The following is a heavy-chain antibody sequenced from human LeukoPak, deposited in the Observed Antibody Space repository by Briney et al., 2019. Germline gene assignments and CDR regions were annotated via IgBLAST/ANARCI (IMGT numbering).Heavy chain of an antibody. CDR2: IKSKTDGGTT. V-gene: IGHV3-15*01. CDR1: GFTFTNAW. D-gene: IGHD2-8*01. Sequence: GGSLRLSCAASGFTFTNAWMSCVRQAPGKGLGWVGRIKSKTDGGTTDYAAPVRGGFTISRDDSKNTLYLQMNSLKTEDTAVYYCTGRAYGYWGQGTLVTVSS. J-gene: IGHJ4*02. CDR3: TGRAYGY.